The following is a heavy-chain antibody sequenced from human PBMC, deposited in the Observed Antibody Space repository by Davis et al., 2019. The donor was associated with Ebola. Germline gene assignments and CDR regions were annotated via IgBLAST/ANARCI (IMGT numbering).Heavy chain of an antibody. CDR2: ISSSGFLT. J-gene: IGHJ4*02. CDR1: GLTFSAFD. Sequence: GESLKISCAASGLTFSAFDLNWVRQAPGKGPEWVSYISSSGFLTYYADSVKGRFTISRDNAKNSLYLQMNSLRAEDTAVYYCARDAPEDIVATDTLDYWGQGTLVTVSS. V-gene: IGHV3-48*03. CDR3: ARDAPEDIVATDTLDY. D-gene: IGHD5-12*01.